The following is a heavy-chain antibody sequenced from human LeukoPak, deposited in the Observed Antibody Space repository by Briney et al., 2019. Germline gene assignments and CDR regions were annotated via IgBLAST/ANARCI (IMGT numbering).Heavy chain of an antibody. CDR3: ARAGVGAIYYFDY. Sequence: GGSLRLSCAASGFTFSNYGMHWVRQAPGKGLEWVALIWYDGSNKYYAGSVRGRFTISRDNSKNTLYLQMKSLRVEDTAVYYCARAGVGAIYYFDYWGQGTLVTVSS. V-gene: IGHV3-33*01. J-gene: IGHJ4*02. D-gene: IGHD1-26*01. CDR1: GFTFSNYG. CDR2: IWYDGSNK.